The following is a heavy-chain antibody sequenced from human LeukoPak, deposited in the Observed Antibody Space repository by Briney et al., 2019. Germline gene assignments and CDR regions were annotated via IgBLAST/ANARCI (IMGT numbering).Heavy chain of an antibody. CDR2: IYHSGST. CDR3: ARDVRVDILTGYYYWFDP. CDR1: GGSISSSSYY. D-gene: IGHD3-9*01. Sequence: SETLSLTCTVSGGSISSSSYYWGWIRQPPGKGLEWIGSIYHSGSTYYNPSLKSRVTISVDTSKNQFSLKLSSVTAADTAVYYCARDVRVDILTGYYYWFDPWGQGTLVTVSS. J-gene: IGHJ5*02. V-gene: IGHV4-39*07.